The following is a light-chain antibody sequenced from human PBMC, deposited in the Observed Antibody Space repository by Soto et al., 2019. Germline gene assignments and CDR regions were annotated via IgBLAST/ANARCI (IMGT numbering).Light chain of an antibody. V-gene: IGKV3D-15*01. CDR1: QNIGTN. Sequence: VLTQSPGTLSLSPGERAILSCRASQNIGTNLVWYQQKPGQAPRLLIYGASNRATGIPDRFSGSGSGTDFTLTISSLQPEDFATYYCQQSYSTPLWTFGQGTKVDI. CDR3: QQSYSTPLWT. CDR2: GAS. J-gene: IGKJ1*01.